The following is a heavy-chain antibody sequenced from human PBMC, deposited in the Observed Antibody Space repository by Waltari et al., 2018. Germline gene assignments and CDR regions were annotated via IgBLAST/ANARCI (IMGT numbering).Heavy chain of an antibody. CDR2: IWYDGSNK. Sequence: QVQLVESGGGVVQPGRSLRLSCAASGFTFSSYGMHWVRQAPGKGLEWVAVIWYDGSNKYYADSVKGRFTISRDNSKNTLYLQMNSLRAEDTAVYYCARVGNYGSGGYNWFDPWGQGTLVTVSS. V-gene: IGHV3-33*01. D-gene: IGHD3-10*01. J-gene: IGHJ5*02. CDR1: GFTFSSYG. CDR3: ARVGNYGSGGYNWFDP.